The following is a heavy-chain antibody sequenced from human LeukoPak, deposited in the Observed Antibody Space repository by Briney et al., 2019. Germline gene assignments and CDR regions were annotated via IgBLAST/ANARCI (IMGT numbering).Heavy chain of an antibody. CDR2: ITGSGPLTTGSGDIS. J-gene: IGHJ4*02. V-gene: IGHV3-23*01. CDR1: GFTLSNYA. CDR3: ACTYGGLNYFEF. D-gene: IGHD4-23*01. Sequence: GGSLRLSCATSGFTLSNYAMGWIRQAPGKGLEWVSLITGSGPLTTGSGDISYYTDSVKGRFTLSGDNSKNTLFLQMNSLRAEDTAVYYCACTYGGLNYFEFWGQGTLVTVSS.